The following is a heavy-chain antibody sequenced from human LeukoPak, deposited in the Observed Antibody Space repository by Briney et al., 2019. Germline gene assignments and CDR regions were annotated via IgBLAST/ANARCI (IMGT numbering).Heavy chain of an antibody. CDR2: IDPSDSYT. D-gene: IGHD6-13*01. CDR1: GYSFTTYW. J-gene: IGHJ4*02. V-gene: IGHV5-10-1*01. CDR3: AGLAKAYGSSCDY. Sequence: GESLKISCKGSGYSFTTYWISWVRQMPGKGLEWMGRIDPSDSYTNYSPSFQGHVTISADKSFSTAYLQWTSLKASDTAMYYCAGLAKAYGSSCDYWGQGTLVTVSS.